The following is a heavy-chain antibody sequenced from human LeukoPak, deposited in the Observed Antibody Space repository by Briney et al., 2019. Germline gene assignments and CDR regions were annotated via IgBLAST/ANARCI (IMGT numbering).Heavy chain of an antibody. CDR3: ARELGGNSEGFWFDP. D-gene: IGHD4-23*01. CDR1: GYTFTGYY. V-gene: IGHV1-2*06. J-gene: IGHJ5*02. Sequence: ASVKVSCMASGYTFTGYYMHWVRQAPGQGLEWMGRINPNSGGTNYAQKFQGRVTMTRDTSISTAYMELSRLRSEDTAVYYCARELGGNSEGFWFDPWGQGTLVTVSS. CDR2: INPNSGGT.